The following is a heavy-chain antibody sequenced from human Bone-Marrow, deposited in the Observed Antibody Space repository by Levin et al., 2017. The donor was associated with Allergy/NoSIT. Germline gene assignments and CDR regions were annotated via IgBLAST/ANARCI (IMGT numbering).Heavy chain of an antibody. CDR2: IKNRPESFTT. V-gene: IGHV3-72*01. CDR1: GFTFTDHY. CDR3: VRNARAWFDP. Sequence: GGSLRLSCAASGFTFTDHYMDWVRQTPGKGLEWVARIKNRPESFTTEYAASVKGRFTISRDDSENSLYLQMSSLKTEDTAVYYCVRNARAWFDPWGRGTLVTVSS. J-gene: IGHJ5*02.